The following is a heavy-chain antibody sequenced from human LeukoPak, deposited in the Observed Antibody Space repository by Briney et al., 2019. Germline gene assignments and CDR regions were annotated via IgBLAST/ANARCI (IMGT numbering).Heavy chain of an antibody. D-gene: IGHD5-24*01. Sequence: SETLSLTCTVSGGSISSSSYYWGGIRQPPGKGLEWIGSIYYSGSTYYNPSLKSRVTISVDTSKNQFSLKLSSVTAADTAVYYCATQGRDGYNYEDYWGQGTPVTVSS. J-gene: IGHJ4*02. CDR2: IYYSGST. V-gene: IGHV4-39*01. CDR1: GGSISSSSYY. CDR3: ATQGRDGYNYEDY.